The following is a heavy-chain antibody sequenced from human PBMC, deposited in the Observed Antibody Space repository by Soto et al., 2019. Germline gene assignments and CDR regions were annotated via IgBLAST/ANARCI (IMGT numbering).Heavy chain of an antibody. CDR2: IIPILGIS. V-gene: IGHV1-69*08. CDR3: AREGGIAAYSN. Sequence: QVQLVQSGAEVKKPGSSVKVSCKASGGTFSSYTISWVRQAPGQGLEWMGRIIPILGISNYAQKFQGRVTITADKSTSTAYMELSSLRSEDTAVYYCAREGGIAAYSNWGQGTLVTVSS. J-gene: IGHJ4*02. D-gene: IGHD6-13*01. CDR1: GGTFSSYT.